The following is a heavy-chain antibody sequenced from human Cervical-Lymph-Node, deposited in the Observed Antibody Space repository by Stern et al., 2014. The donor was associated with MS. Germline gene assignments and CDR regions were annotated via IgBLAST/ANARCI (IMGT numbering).Heavy chain of an antibody. Sequence: EVQLVESGGGLVKPGGSLRLSCAASGFTFSTHAVNWVRQAPGKGLEWVSSISSSSSYIYYADLVKGRFTISRDNARNSLYLQMNSLRVDDTAVYYCLRDGGDYWGQGTLVTVSS. J-gene: IGHJ4*02. CDR2: ISSSSSYI. D-gene: IGHD3-16*01. CDR1: GFTFSTHA. CDR3: LRDGGDY. V-gene: IGHV3-21*01.